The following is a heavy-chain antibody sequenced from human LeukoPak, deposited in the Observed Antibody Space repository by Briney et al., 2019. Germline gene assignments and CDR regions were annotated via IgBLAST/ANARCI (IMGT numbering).Heavy chain of an antibody. CDR2: ISYDGSNK. V-gene: IGHV3-30-3*01. D-gene: IGHD6-19*01. Sequence: PGGSLRLFCAASGFTFSSYAMHWVRQAPGKGLEWVAVISYDGSNKYYADSVKGRFTISRDNSKNTLYLQMNSLRAEDTAVYYCARVAQWLAAYYYYGMDVWGQGTTVTVSS. J-gene: IGHJ6*02. CDR3: ARVAQWLAAYYYYGMDV. CDR1: GFTFSSYA.